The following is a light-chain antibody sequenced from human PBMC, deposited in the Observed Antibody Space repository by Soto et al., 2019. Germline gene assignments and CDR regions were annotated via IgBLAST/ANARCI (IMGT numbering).Light chain of an antibody. Sequence: EIVLTQSPGTLSLSPGERATLSCRASQTVSSISLAWHQQKPGQAPRLLIYGASSRATGIPDRFSGSGSGTDFTLTIRRLDPEDSAVYYCQQYGSSPKTFGQGTKWIS. V-gene: IGKV3-20*01. CDR2: GAS. CDR3: QQYGSSPKT. J-gene: IGKJ1*01. CDR1: QTVSSIS.